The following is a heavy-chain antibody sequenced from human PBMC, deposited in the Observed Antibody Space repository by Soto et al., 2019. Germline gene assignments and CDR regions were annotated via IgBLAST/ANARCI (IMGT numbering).Heavy chain of an antibody. Sequence: PGGSLRLSCAASGFTFSSYGMHWVRQAPGKGLEWVAVISYDGSNKYYADSVKGRFTISRDNSKNTLYLQMNSLRAEDTAVYYCAKDSRKYYDILTAYFDYWGQGTLVTVSS. CDR2: ISYDGSNK. D-gene: IGHD3-9*01. CDR3: AKDSRKYYDILTAYFDY. V-gene: IGHV3-30*18. CDR1: GFTFSSYG. J-gene: IGHJ4*02.